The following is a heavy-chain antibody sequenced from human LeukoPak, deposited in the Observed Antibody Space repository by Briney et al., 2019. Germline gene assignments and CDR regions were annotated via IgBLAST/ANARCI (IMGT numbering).Heavy chain of an antibody. D-gene: IGHD2-2*01. V-gene: IGHV4-39*01. CDR1: GGSISSSSYY. J-gene: IGHJ4*02. CDR3: TGVYCSSTSCSGEDY. CDR2: IYYSGST. Sequence: SETLSLTCTVSGGSISSSSYYWGWIRQPPGKGLAWIGSIYYSGSTYYNPSLKSRVTISVDTSKNQFSLKLSSVTAADTAVYYCTGVYCSSTSCSGEDYWGQGTLVTVSS.